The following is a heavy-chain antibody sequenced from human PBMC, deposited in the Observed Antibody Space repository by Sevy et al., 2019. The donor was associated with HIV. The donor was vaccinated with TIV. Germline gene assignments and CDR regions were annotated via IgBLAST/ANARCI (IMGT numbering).Heavy chain of an antibody. CDR3: ARCYYDSSGKYYFDY. CDR2: IFHGGSSGST. J-gene: IGHJ4*02. D-gene: IGHD3-22*01. CDR1: GYSISSGYY. Sequence: SETLSLTCAVSGYSISSGYYWGWIRQPPGKGLEWIGNIFHGGSSGSTYYNPSLKSRLTISVDTSKNQFSLKLSSVTAADTAVYYCARCYYDSSGKYYFDYWGQGTLVTVSS. V-gene: IGHV4-38-2*01.